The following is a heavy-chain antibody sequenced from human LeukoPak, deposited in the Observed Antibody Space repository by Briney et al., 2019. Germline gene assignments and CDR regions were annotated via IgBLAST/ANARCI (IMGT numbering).Heavy chain of an antibody. CDR3: ARVRIVGSTYDAFDI. V-gene: IGHV3-30*03. J-gene: IGHJ3*02. Sequence: GGSLRLSCAASGLTFSSNGMHWVRQAPGKGLEWVAVISYDGTTKYHADSVKGRFTISRDNSKNTLYLQMNTLRAEDTAVYYCARVRIVGSTYDAFDIWGQGTMVTVSS. CDR1: GLTFSSNG. CDR2: ISYDGTTK. D-gene: IGHD1-26*01.